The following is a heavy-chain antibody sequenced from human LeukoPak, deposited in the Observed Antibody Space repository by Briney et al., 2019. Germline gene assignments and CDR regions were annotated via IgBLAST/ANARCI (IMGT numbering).Heavy chain of an antibody. J-gene: IGHJ4*02. CDR1: GFTFSSYA. Sequence: GGSLRLSCAASGFTFSSYAMHWVRQAPGKGLGWVAVISYDGSNKYYADSVKGRFTISRDNSKNTLYLQMNSLRAEDTAVYYCARDALVQSPTFDYWGQGTLVTVSS. D-gene: IGHD6-13*01. CDR2: ISYDGSNK. V-gene: IGHV3-30*04. CDR3: ARDALVQSPTFDY.